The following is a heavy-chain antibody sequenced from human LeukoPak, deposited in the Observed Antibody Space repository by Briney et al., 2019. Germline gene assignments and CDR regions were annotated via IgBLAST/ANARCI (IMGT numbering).Heavy chain of an antibody. J-gene: IGHJ3*02. CDR1: GFTFSSYA. V-gene: IGHV3-64*01. CDR3: ARDRNDVGQAFDI. Sequence: GGSLRLSCAASGFTFSSYAMHWVRQAPGKGLEYVSAISSNGGSTYYANSVKGRFTISRDNSKNTLYLQMGSLGAEDMAVYYCARDRNDVGQAFDIWGQGTMVTVSS. D-gene: IGHD1-1*01. CDR2: ISSNGGST.